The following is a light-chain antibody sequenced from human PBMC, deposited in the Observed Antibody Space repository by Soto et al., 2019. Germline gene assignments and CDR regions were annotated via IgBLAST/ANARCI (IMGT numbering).Light chain of an antibody. Sequence: QSALTQPASVSGSPGLSIAISCTGTSRDVGGYNSVYWYQQQPGKVPKLMIYDVSNRPSGVSNRFSGSKSGNTASLTISGLQAEDEGDYYCSSHTTCGSYVFGTGTKLTVL. J-gene: IGLJ1*01. V-gene: IGLV2-14*01. CDR2: DVS. CDR3: SSHTTCGSYV. CDR1: SRDVGGYNS.